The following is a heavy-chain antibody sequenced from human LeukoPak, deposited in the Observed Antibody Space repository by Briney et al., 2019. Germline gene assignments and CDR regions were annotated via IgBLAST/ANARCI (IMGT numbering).Heavy chain of an antibody. V-gene: IGHV3-23*01. CDR2: ISGSGGST. D-gene: IGHD3-3*01. Sequence: GGSLRLSCAASGFTFSSYAMSWVRQAPGKGLEWVSAISGSGGSTYYADSVKGRFTISRDNSKNTLYLQMNSLRAEDTAVYYCAKAPGFWSGYYSGFDYWGQGTLVTVSS. CDR3: AKAPGFWSGYYSGFDY. J-gene: IGHJ4*02. CDR1: GFTFSSYA.